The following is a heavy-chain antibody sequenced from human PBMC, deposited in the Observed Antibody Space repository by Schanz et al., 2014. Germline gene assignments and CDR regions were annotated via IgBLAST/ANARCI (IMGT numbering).Heavy chain of an antibody. V-gene: IGHV4-31*03. J-gene: IGHJ5*02. D-gene: IGHD2-21*01. CDR1: GGSIDVSGYY. Sequence: QVQLQESGPRLVKPSQTLSLTCTVSGGSIDVSGYYWSWIRQQPGKALEWIGYIYHSGNTYFKPSLTSRLAMSVDTAKNQFSLSLSSATAADTAVYYCARAGGGNSALEWFDPWGQGTLVTVSS. CDR3: ARAGGGNSALEWFDP. CDR2: IYHSGNT.